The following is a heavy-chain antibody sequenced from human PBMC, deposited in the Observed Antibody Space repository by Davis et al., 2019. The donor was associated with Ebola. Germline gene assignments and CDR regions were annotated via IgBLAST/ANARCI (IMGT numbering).Heavy chain of an antibody. CDR2: LGTSADT. CDR1: GFIFRSYV. V-gene: IGHV3-23*01. D-gene: IGHD3-22*01. J-gene: IGHJ4*02. CDR3: TAYDSTFRNY. Sequence: GGSLRLSCAASGFIFRSYVMSWVRQAPGKGLEWVSTLGTSADTYYADSVKGRFTISRDNSRNTLYLQMNGLRAEDTALCYCTAYDSTFRNYWGQGTLVTVSS.